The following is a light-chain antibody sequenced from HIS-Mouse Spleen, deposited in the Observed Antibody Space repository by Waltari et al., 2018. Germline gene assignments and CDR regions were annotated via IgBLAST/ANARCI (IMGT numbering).Light chain of an antibody. Sequence: SYELTQPLSVSVSPGQTARITCSGDALPKKYAYWYQQKSGQAPVLVIYEDSKRPSRIPERFSGSSSGTMATLTISGAQVEDEADYYCYSTDSSGNHRVFGGGTKLTVL. CDR2: EDS. CDR1: ALPKKY. CDR3: YSTDSSGNHRV. V-gene: IGLV3-10*01. J-gene: IGLJ2*01.